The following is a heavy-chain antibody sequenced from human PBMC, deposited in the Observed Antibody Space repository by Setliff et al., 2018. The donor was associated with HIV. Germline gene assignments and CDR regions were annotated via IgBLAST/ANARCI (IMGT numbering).Heavy chain of an antibody. CDR1: GFTFSSYD. Sequence: GGSLRLSCAARGFTFSSYDMHWVRQATGKGLEWISGIVPSCATYYPGSVKGRFTISRDNSRDTLYLNMNSLRIEDTAVYYCVRIMGSGWSRGNMDVWGKGTTVTVSS. V-gene: IGHV3-13*01. J-gene: IGHJ6*03. D-gene: IGHD6-19*01. CDR2: IVPSCAT. CDR3: VRIMGSGWSRGNMDV.